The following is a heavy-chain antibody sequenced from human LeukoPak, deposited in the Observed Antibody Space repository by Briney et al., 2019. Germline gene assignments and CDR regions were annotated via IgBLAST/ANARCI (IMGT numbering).Heavy chain of an antibody. J-gene: IGHJ5*02. Sequence: SETLSLTCTVSGGSISSSSYYWGWIRQPPGKGLEWIGSIYYSGSTYYNPSLKSRVTISVDTSKNQFSLKLSSVTAADTAVYYCARVVTMIVVVLNWFDPWGQGTLVTVSS. CDR1: GGSISSSSYY. CDR3: ARVVTMIVVVLNWFDP. V-gene: IGHV4-39*07. CDR2: IYYSGST. D-gene: IGHD3-22*01.